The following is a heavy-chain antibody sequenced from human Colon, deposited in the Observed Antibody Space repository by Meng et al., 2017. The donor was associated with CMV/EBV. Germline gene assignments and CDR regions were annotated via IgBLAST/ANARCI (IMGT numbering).Heavy chain of an antibody. D-gene: IGHD3-3*01. CDR1: GFTVSSNF. V-gene: IGHV3-53*01. Sequence: GGSLRLSCVASGFTVSSNFMSWVRQAPGKGLEWVSIIYSGGTIKYADSVKGRFTISRDNSRNMIDLQMNNLTAEDTALYYCVRGTQYSDFWSGFPFWGHGTLVTVSS. CDR2: IYSGGTI. CDR3: VRGTQYSDFWSGFPF. J-gene: IGHJ4*01.